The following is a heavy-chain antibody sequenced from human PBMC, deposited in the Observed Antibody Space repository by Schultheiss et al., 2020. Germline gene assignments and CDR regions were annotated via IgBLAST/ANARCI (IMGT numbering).Heavy chain of an antibody. V-gene: IGHV3-7*03. CDR2: IKQDGSEK. CDR1: GFTFSSYW. J-gene: IGHJ1*01. D-gene: IGHD3-16*01. CDR3: AKDGGFYDYEHYFQH. Sequence: GESLKISCAASGFTFSSYWMSWVRQAPGKGLEWVANIKQDGSEKYYVDSVKGRFTISRDNAKNTLYLQMNSLRAEDTAVYYCAKDGGFYDYEHYFQHWGQGTLVNVSS.